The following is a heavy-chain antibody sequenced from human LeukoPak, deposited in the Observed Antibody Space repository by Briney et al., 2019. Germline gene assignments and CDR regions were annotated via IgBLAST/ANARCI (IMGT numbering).Heavy chain of an antibody. V-gene: IGHV3-9*03. J-gene: IGHJ4*02. Sequence: GRSLRLSCAASGFTFDDYAMHWVRQAPGKGLEWVSGISWNSGSIGYADSVKGRFTISRDNAKNSLYLQMNSLRAEDMALYYCAKDKGPYYYGSGSYQYYFDYWGQGTLVTVSS. CDR2: ISWNSGSI. CDR1: GFTFDDYA. CDR3: AKDKGPYYYGSGSYQYYFDY. D-gene: IGHD3-10*01.